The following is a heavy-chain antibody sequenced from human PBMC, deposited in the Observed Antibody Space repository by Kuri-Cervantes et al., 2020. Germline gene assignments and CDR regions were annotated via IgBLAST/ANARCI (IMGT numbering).Heavy chain of an antibody. Sequence: GESLKISCAASGFTFSNAWMSWVRQAPGKGLEWVGHIKSKTDGGTTDHAAPVKGRFTISRDDSQKTLYLQTNSLKTEDTAVYYCTTYATGGPWYYFDYWGQGTLVTVSS. D-gene: IGHD7-27*01. J-gene: IGHJ4*02. CDR2: IKSKTDGGTT. V-gene: IGHV3-15*01. CDR3: TTYATGGPWYYFDY. CDR1: GFTFSNAW.